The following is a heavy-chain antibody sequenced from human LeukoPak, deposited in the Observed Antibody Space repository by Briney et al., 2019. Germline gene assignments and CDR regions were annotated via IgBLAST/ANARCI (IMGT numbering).Heavy chain of an antibody. CDR1: GFTFSSYA. J-gene: IGHJ3*02. Sequence: GGSLGLSCAASGFTFSSYAMHWVRQAPGKGLEYVSAISSNGGSTYYANSVKGRFTISRDNSKNTLYLQMGSLRAEDMAVYYRARGGGAFDIWGQGTMVTVSS. CDR2: ISSNGGST. V-gene: IGHV3-64*01. CDR3: ARGGGAFDI.